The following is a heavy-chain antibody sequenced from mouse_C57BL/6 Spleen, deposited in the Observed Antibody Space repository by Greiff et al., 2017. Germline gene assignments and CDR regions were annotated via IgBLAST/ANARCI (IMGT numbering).Heavy chain of an antibody. CDR1: GYTFTTYP. CDR3: ARGGSSYWYFDV. V-gene: IGHV1-47*01. J-gene: IGHJ1*03. CDR2: FHPYNDDT. Sequence: QVQLKESGAELVKPGASVKMSCKASGYTFTTYPIEWMKQNHGKSLEWIGNFHPYNDDTKYNEKFKGKATLTVEKSSSTVYLELSRLTSDDSAVYYCARGGSSYWYFDVWCTGTTVTVSS.